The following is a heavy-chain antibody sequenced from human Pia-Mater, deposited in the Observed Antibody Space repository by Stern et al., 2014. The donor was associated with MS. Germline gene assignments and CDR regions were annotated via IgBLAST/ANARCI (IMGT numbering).Heavy chain of an antibody. CDR1: GFKFSIYW. V-gene: IGHV5-51*01. CDR3: ARQTTAWASDV. CDR2: IYPGDSET. Sequence: MQLVQSGAELIRPGESLKISCKGSGFKFSIYWIAWVRQMPGKGLARMGIIYPGDSETRYSPSFQGQVTMSADKSTSTAYLQWSSLNASDTAMYFCARQTTAWASDVWGQGTLVTVSS. D-gene: IGHD1-14*01. J-gene: IGHJ4*02.